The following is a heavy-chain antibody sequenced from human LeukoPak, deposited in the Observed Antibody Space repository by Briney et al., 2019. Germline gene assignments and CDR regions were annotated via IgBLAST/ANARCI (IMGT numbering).Heavy chain of an antibody. Sequence: AASVTVSCTASGGTFSSYAISWVRQAPGQGLEWMGGIIPIFGTANYAQKFQGGVTITADESTSTAYMELSSLRSEDTAVYYCARGGIAAAGNFDYWGQGTLVTVSS. J-gene: IGHJ4*02. CDR2: IIPIFGTA. CDR1: GGTFSSYA. D-gene: IGHD6-13*01. CDR3: ARGGIAAAGNFDY. V-gene: IGHV1-69*13.